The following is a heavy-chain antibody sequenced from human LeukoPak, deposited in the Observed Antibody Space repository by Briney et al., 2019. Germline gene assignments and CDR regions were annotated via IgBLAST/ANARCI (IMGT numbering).Heavy chain of an antibody. CDR3: ARGLNWFDP. CDR1: GGSFSGYY. J-gene: IGHJ5*02. Sequence: SETLSLTCAVYGGSFSGYYWSWIRQPPGKGLEWIGEISHSGSTNYNPSLKSRVTISVDTSKNQFSLKLSSVTAADTAVYYCARGLNWFDPWGQGTLLTVSS. CDR2: ISHSGST. V-gene: IGHV4-34*01.